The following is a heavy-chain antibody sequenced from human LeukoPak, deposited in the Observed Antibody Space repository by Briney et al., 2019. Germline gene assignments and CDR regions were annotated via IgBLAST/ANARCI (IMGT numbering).Heavy chain of an antibody. CDR1: GFTVSSNY. CDR2: IYSGGTT. D-gene: IGHD6-19*01. CDR3: ARGTIGVAGTPDF. V-gene: IGHV3-53*01. Sequence: PGGSLRLSCTASGFTVSSNYMSWVRQAPGKGLEWVSAIYSGGTTYYADSVKGRFTISRDNSKNTLYLQMNSLRADDTAVYYCARGTIGVAGTPDFWGQGTLVTVSS. J-gene: IGHJ4*02.